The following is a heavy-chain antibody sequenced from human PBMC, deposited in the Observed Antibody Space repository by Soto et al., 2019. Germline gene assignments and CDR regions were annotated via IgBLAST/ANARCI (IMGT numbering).Heavy chain of an antibody. CDR3: VTRLSQGPQGYDM. Sequence: QITLKESGPTLVKSTQTLTLTCTFSGFSLSTRGGAVGWIRQPPGKALEWLGLIYWDDDKRYSPSLKRRLTTTKDTSTSQVVLTVTNMAPEDTATYYCVTRLSQGPQGYDMCGQCTIVTVSS. V-gene: IGHV2-5*02. J-gene: IGHJ3*02. CDR1: GFSLSTRGGA. CDR2: IYWDDDK. D-gene: IGHD3-22*01.